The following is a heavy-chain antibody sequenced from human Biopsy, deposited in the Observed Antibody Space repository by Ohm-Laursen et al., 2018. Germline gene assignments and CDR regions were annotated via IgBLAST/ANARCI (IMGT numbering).Heavy chain of an antibody. V-gene: IGHV4-61*01. CDR3: ARGMRSSGWPSFDS. J-gene: IGHJ4*02. CDR1: GDSVSSGSFY. Sequence: SETLSLTCTVSGDSVSSGSFYWTWIRQPPGQGLEYIGYIYDRGSTANYNPSLESRVTMSVDMPKNQFSLKLSSVTAADTAIYYCARGMRSSGWPSFDSWGQGTLVTVSS. CDR2: IYDRGSTA. D-gene: IGHD6-19*01.